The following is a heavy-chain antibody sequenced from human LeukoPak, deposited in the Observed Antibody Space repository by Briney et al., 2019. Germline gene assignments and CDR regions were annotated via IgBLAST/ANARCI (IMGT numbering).Heavy chain of an antibody. CDR2: IYYSGST. CDR3: AATRHDYGDYCFDY. V-gene: IGHV4-39*01. D-gene: IGHD4-17*01. CDR1: GGSISSSSYY. J-gene: IGHJ4*02. Sequence: KTSETLSLTCTVSGGSISSSSYYWGWIRQPPGKGLEWIGSIYYSGSTYYNPSLKSRVTISVDTSKNQFSLKLSSVTAADTAVYYCAATRHDYGDYCFDYWGQGTLVTVSS.